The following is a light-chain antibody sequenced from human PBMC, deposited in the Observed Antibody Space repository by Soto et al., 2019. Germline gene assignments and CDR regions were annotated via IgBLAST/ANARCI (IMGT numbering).Light chain of an antibody. CDR1: SGHSSYA. CDR2: LNSDGSH. Sequence: QSVLTQSPSASASLGASVKLTCTLSSGHSSYAIAWHQQQPEKGPRYLMKLNSDGSHSKGDGIPDRFSCSSSGAERYLTISSLEYEDEDDYYCQTWGTGTLVFGGGTKLTVL. CDR3: QTWGTGTLV. V-gene: IGLV4-69*01. J-gene: IGLJ2*01.